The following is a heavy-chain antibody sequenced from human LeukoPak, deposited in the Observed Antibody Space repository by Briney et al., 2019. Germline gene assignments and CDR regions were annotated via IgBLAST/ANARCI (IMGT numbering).Heavy chain of an antibody. D-gene: IGHD1-26*01. CDR2: IYSGGST. Sequence: GGPLRLSCAASGFTVSSNYMSWVRQAPGKGLEWVSVIYSGGSTYYADSVKGRFTISRDNSKNTLYLQMNSLRAEDTAVYYCARLRRELLPYFDYWGQGTLVTVSS. CDR3: ARLRRELLPYFDY. J-gene: IGHJ4*02. CDR1: GFTVSSNY. V-gene: IGHV3-53*01.